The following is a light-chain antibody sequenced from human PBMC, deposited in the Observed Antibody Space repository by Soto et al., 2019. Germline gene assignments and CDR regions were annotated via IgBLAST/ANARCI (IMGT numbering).Light chain of an antibody. CDR1: SSDVGGYNY. CDR2: DVS. Sequence: QSVLTQPASVSGSPGQSITISCTGTSSDVGGYNYVSWYQHHPGKAPKLMIYDVSNRPSGVSNRFSGPKSGNTASLTISGLQAEDEADYYCSSYTSSSTYVVFGGGTKLTVL. J-gene: IGLJ2*01. V-gene: IGLV2-14*03. CDR3: SSYTSSSTYVV.